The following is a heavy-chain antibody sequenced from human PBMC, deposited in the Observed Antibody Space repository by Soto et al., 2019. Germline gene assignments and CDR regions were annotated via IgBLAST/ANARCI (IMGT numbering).Heavy chain of an antibody. V-gene: IGHV1-58*01. CDR1: GFTFSSSA. CDR3: ARSIVVVTALDY. Sequence: SVKVSCKTSGFTFSSSAVHWVRQARGHRLQWIGWIDVGSGNANYAQMLQERIAITRDISTSTAYMELSSLRPEDTAVYYCARSIVVVTALDYWGQGTLVTVSS. J-gene: IGHJ4*02. CDR2: IDVGSGNA. D-gene: IGHD2-21*02.